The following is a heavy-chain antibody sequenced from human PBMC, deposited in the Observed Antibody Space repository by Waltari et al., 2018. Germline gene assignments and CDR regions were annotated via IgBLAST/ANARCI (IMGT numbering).Heavy chain of an antibody. J-gene: IGHJ4*02. CDR3: ARHVGEATTFDY. Sequence: QLQLQESGPGPVKPSETLSLTCSVSGGSISTSSYYWGWIRQPPGKGLEWIGSIHYSGSTYYNPSLKSRVTISVDTSKNQFSLRLTSVTAADTAVYYCARHVGEATTFDYWGQGTLVTVSS. CDR2: IHYSGST. CDR1: GGSISTSSYY. D-gene: IGHD1-26*01. V-gene: IGHV4-39*01.